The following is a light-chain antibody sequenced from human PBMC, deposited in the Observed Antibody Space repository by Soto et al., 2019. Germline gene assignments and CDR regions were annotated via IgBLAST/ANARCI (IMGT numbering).Light chain of an antibody. J-gene: IGLJ3*02. V-gene: IGLV4-69*01. CDR1: SGHSDYA. CDR3: QAWGTGGV. Sequence: QPVLTQSTSASASPGASVKLTCTLSSGHSDYAIAWHQQQPEKGPRYLMKVTSDGSHTKGDGIPDRFSGSSSGADRYLTISSLRSDDEADYYCQAWGTGGVFGGGTKVTVL. CDR2: VTSDGSH.